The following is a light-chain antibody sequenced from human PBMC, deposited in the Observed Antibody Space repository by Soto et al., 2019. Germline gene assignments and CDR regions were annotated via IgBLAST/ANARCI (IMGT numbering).Light chain of an antibody. CDR3: PHYGSSGT. CDR2: GAS. J-gene: IGKJ1*01. CDR1: QSVSNNY. V-gene: IGKV3-20*01. Sequence: EIVLTQSPGTLSLSPGERATLSCRASQSVSNNYLAWYQQKPGQAPRLLIYGASNRATGIPDRFSGSGSGTDFTLTISRLEPEDFAVYYCPHYGSSGTFGQGTKVDIK.